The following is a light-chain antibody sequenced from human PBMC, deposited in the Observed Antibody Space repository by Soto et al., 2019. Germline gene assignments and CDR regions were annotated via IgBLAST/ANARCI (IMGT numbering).Light chain of an antibody. J-gene: IGKJ1*01. Sequence: EIVLTQSTGTLSLSPGERAILSCRASQSVSSSYLAWYRQKPGQAPSLLIYGASSRATGIPDRFSGSGSGTDFTLTISRLEPEEFAVYYCQQYGSSPRTFGQGTKVEMK. CDR2: GAS. V-gene: IGKV3-20*01. CDR1: QSVSSSY. CDR3: QQYGSSPRT.